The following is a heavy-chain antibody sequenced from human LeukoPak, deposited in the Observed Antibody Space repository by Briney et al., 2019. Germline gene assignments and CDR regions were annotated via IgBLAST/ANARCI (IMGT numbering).Heavy chain of an antibody. J-gene: IGHJ4*02. CDR3: AREFFTGWYDY. D-gene: IGHD6-19*01. Sequence: PGGSLRLSCAASGFTFNRYTIHWVRQAPGKGLEWVAVMSYDGKNIFYADFVKGRFTVSRDNSKNTLHLQMDSLRGEDTAVYYCAREFFTGWYDYWGQGTLVTVSS. CDR1: GFTFNRYT. CDR2: MSYDGKNI. V-gene: IGHV3-30*04.